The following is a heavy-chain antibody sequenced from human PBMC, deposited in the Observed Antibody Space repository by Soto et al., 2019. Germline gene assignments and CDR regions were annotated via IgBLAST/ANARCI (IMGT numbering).Heavy chain of an antibody. CDR3: TTPASDDSSGYPLPYYYYYGMDV. Sequence: GSLRLSCAASGFTFSNAWMNWVRQAPGKGLEWVGRIKSKTDGGTTDYAAPVKGRFTISRDDSKNTLYLQMNSLKTEDTAVYYCTTPASDDSSGYPLPYYYYYGMDVWGQGTTVTVSS. D-gene: IGHD3-22*01. V-gene: IGHV3-15*07. CDR2: IKSKTDGGTT. CDR1: GFTFSNAW. J-gene: IGHJ6*02.